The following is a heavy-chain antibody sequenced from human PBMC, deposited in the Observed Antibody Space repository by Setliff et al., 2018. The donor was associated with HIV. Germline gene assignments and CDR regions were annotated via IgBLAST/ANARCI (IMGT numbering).Heavy chain of an antibody. Sequence: SETLSLTCAVFGGSFSDYFWTWIRQPPGKGLEWIGDINHSGSTNYNPSLKSRVAMSFDTSKNQFSLKLISVTAADTAVYYCARGHDILEPSGPFDYWGQGTLVTVSS. CDR1: GGSFSDYF. D-gene: IGHD3-9*01. CDR3: ARGHDILEPSGPFDY. V-gene: IGHV4-34*01. J-gene: IGHJ4*02. CDR2: INHSGST.